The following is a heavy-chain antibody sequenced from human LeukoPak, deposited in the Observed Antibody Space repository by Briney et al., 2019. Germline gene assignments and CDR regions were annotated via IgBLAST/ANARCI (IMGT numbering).Heavy chain of an antibody. CDR3: AALSSSWSGRVFDY. D-gene: IGHD6-13*01. J-gene: IGHJ4*02. CDR1: GFAFSSYG. CDR2: IRYDGSNK. Sequence: GGSLRLSCAASGFAFSSYGMHWVRQAPGKGLEWVAFIRYDGSNKYYADSVKGRFTISRDNSKNTLYLQMNSLRAEDTAVYYCAALSSSWSGRVFDYWGQGTLVTVSS. V-gene: IGHV3-30*02.